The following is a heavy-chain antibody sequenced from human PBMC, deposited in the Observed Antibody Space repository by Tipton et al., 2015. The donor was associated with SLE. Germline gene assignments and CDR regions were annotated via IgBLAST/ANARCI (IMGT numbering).Heavy chain of an antibody. V-gene: IGHV4-59*08. J-gene: IGHJ1*01. Sequence: TLSLTCTVSGASINSHYWSWVRRPPGKGLEWIGYVFYSGITINYNPSLKSQVTISVDTSKNQFSLNLSSTTAADTDVYYCARQLSIFALVNAWGQGSLVTVSS. CDR2: VFYSGIT. CDR1: GASINSHY. CDR3: ARQLSIFALVNA. D-gene: IGHD3-3*01.